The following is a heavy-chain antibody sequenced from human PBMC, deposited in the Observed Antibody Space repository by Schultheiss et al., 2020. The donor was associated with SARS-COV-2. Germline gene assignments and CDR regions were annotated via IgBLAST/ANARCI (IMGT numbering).Heavy chain of an antibody. CDR2: INHSGST. D-gene: IGHD5-18*01. V-gene: IGHV4-34*08. J-gene: IGHJ6*03. CDR1: GFTFSNAW. CDR3: YEYSYGYFSLYYYMDV. Sequence: ESLKISCAASGFTFSNAWMSWVRQAPGKGLEWIGEINHSGSTNYNPSLKSRVTISVDTSKNQFSLKLSSVTAADTAVYYCYEYSYGYFSLYYYMDVWGKGTTVTVSS.